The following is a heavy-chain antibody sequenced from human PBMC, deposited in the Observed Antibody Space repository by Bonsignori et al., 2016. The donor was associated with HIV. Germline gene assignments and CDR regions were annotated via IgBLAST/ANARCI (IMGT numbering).Heavy chain of an antibody. V-gene: IGHV4-30-4*01. Sequence: WIRQPPEKGLEWIGYIYYSGSTYYNPSLKSRVTISVDTSKNQFSLKLSSVTAADTAVYYCARDSSYYDSSGRFDYWGQGTLVTVSS. CDR2: IYYSGST. D-gene: IGHD3-22*01. CDR3: ARDSSYYDSSGRFDY. J-gene: IGHJ4*02.